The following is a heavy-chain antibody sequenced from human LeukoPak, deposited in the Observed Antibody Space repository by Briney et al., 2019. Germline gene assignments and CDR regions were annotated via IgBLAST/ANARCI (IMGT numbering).Heavy chain of an antibody. J-gene: IGHJ4*02. Sequence: GRSLRLSCAASGFTFSSYAMHWVRQAPGKGLEWVAVISYDGSNKYYADSVKGRFTISRDNSKNTLYLQMNSLRAEDTAVYYCARDTGDGPGYLDYWGQGTLVTVSS. V-gene: IGHV3-30-3*01. CDR3: ARDTGDGPGYLDY. CDR1: GFTFSSYA. D-gene: IGHD3-16*01. CDR2: ISYDGSNK.